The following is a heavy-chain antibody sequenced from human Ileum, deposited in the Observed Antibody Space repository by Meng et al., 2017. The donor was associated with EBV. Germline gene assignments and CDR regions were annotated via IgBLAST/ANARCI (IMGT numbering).Heavy chain of an antibody. J-gene: IGHJ5*02. Sequence: QVQLVQSGAEMKKPGATVEVSCKASGYTFTDYTMHWVRQATGQRLEWMGWINGGSGNTKYSQKFQGRVTITRDTSASTAYMELSSLTSEDTAVYYCVRVKVALTNWFDPWGQGTLVTVSS. CDR2: INGGSGNT. D-gene: IGHD5-12*01. CDR1: GYTFTDYT. CDR3: VRVKVALTNWFDP. V-gene: IGHV1-3*01.